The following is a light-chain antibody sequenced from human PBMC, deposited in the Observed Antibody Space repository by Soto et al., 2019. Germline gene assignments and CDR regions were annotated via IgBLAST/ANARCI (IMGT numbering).Light chain of an antibody. CDR2: AAS. CDR3: QQSYNTQPT. V-gene: IGKV1-39*01. Sequence: DIQMTQSPSSLSASVGDRVTITCRASQSISTYLNWYQQKPGKAPNLLIYAASSLQSGVPSRFRGSGSGTDFTLSISDLQPEDFATYYCQQSYNTQPTFGGGTKVDIK. CDR1: QSISTY. J-gene: IGKJ4*01.